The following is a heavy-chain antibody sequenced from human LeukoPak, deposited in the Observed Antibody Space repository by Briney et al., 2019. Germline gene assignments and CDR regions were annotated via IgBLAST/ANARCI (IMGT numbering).Heavy chain of an antibody. Sequence: PGGSLRLSCAASGFTFSSYSMNWVRQAPGKGLEWVSSISSSSSYIYYADSVKGRFTISRDISKNTLYLQMNSLRAEDTAVYYCANYYYDGSGYYPYFDYWGQGTLVTVSS. CDR3: ANYYYDGSGYYPYFDY. CDR2: ISSSSSYI. V-gene: IGHV3-21*04. CDR1: GFTFSSYS. J-gene: IGHJ4*02. D-gene: IGHD3-22*01.